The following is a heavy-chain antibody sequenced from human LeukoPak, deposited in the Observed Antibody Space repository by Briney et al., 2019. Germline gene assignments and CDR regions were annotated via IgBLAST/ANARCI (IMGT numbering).Heavy chain of an antibody. D-gene: IGHD6-13*01. CDR3: ARVRWVGQQLVPLYYFDY. V-gene: IGHV4-59*01. J-gene: IGHJ4*02. CDR1: GGSISSYY. CDR2: FYYSGST. Sequence: SETLSLTCTVSGGSISSYYWSWIRQPPGKGLEWIGYFYYSGSTNYNPSLKSRVTISVDTSKNQFSLKLTSVIAADTAVYYCARVRWVGQQLVPLYYFDYWGQGTLVTVSS.